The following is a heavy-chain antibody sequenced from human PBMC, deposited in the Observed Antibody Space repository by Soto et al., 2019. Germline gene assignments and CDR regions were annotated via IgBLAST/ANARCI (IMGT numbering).Heavy chain of an antibody. CDR3: ASASYRYWFDP. V-gene: IGHV4-4*02. CDR1: GGSVSSTNW. J-gene: IGHJ5*02. CDR2: IYHIGST. D-gene: IGHD5-18*01. Sequence: AETLSLTCAVSGGSVSSTNWLSWGRQSPGKGLEGIGDIYHIGSTNYNPSLRGRVTISVDTSKNQFFLKLSSVTAADTAVYYCASASYRYWFDPWGQGTLVTVS.